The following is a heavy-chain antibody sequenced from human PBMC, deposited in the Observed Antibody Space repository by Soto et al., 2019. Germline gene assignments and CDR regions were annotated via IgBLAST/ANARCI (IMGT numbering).Heavy chain of an antibody. CDR3: ARGAEMSSLTKWFAP. D-gene: IGHD1-1*01. J-gene: IGHJ5*02. CDR2: ISRDGNAI. Sequence: VQLVESGGGLVKPGGSLRLSCAASGFIFSDYYMSWIRQAPGKGLEWLAYISRDGNAIFYADSVNGRFTISRANAKNSLLLQMDAVRAEDTAMFFCARGAEMSSLTKWFAPWGQGTLVTVSS. CDR1: GFIFSDYY. V-gene: IGHV3-11*01.